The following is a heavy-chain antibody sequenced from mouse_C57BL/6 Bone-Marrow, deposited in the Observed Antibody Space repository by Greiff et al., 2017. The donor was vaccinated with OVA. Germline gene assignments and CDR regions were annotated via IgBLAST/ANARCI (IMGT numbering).Heavy chain of an antibody. CDR2: ISSGGDYI. J-gene: IGHJ1*03. V-gene: IGHV5-9-1*02. CDR1: GFTFSSYA. CDR3: TRAPPYYYGSSHWYCDV. Sequence: EVKLMESGEGLVKPGGSLKLSCAASGFTFSSYAMSWVRQTPEKRLEWVAYISSGGDYIYHADTVKGRFTISRDNARNTLYLQMSSLKSEDTAMYYCTRAPPYYYGSSHWYCDVWGTGTTVTVSS. D-gene: IGHD1-1*01.